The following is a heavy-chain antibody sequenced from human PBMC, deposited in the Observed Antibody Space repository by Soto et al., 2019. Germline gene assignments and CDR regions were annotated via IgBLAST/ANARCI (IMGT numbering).Heavy chain of an antibody. CDR2: IWYDGSNK. V-gene: IGHV3-33*01. CDR3: ARDLGPSRGYDFWSGYHYYYYGMDV. Sequence: GALRLSCAASGFTFSSYGMHWVRQAPGKGLEWVAVIWYDGSNKYYADSVKGRFTISRDNSKNTLYLQMNSLRAEDTAVYYCARDLGPSRGYDFWSGYHYYYYGMDVWGQGTTVTVYS. J-gene: IGHJ6*02. D-gene: IGHD3-3*01. CDR1: GFTFSSYG.